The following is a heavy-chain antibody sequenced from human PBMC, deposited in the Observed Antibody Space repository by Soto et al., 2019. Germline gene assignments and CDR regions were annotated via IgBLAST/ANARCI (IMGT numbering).Heavy chain of an antibody. CDR3: AKDSRSYTSSGWFDP. V-gene: IGHV3-43*01. CDR1: GFTFDDYT. J-gene: IGHJ5*02. CDR2: ISWDGGST. Sequence: GGSLRLSCAASGFTFDDYTIHWVRQAPGKGLEWVSLISWDGGSTYYADSVKGRFTISRDNSKNFLYLQMNSLRTEDTALYYCAKDSRSYTSSGWFDPWGQGTLVTVSS. D-gene: IGHD6-6*01.